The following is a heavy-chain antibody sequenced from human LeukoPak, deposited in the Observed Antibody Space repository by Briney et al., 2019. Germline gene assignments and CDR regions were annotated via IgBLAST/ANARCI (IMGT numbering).Heavy chain of an antibody. V-gene: IGHV3-11*06. D-gene: IGHD1-26*01. CDR1: GFTFSDYY. CDR3: ARDRNSGSSYENLFVY. Sequence: GGSLRLSCAASGFTFSDYYMSWIRQAPGKGLEWVSYISSSSSYTNYADSVKGRFTISRDNAKNTLYLQMNSLRAEDTGVYYCARDRNSGSSYENLFVYWGQGTLLTVSS. J-gene: IGHJ4*02. CDR2: ISSSSSYT.